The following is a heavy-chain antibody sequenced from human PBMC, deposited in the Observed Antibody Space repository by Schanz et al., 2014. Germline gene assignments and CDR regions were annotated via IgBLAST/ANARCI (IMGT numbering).Heavy chain of an antibody. CDR3: AKQIHYDILAVTRN. J-gene: IGHJ4*02. CDR2: LSGSGGST. V-gene: IGHV3-23*01. Sequence: DVQLLESGGGLVQPGGSLRLSCAASGFTFNSYAMTWVRQAPGKGLEWVSALSGSGGSTYYADSVKGRFTISRDNSKNTLYLQMTSLRAEDTAVYYGAKQIHYDILAVTRNWGQGTLVTVSS. CDR1: GFTFNSYA. D-gene: IGHD3-9*01.